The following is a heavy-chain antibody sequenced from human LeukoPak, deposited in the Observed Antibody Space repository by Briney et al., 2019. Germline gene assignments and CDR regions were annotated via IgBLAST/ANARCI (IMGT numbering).Heavy chain of an antibody. CDR3: ARDLRGQPYDY. CDR2: ISSSSSYI. D-gene: IGHD3-16*01. V-gene: IGHV3-21*01. Sequence: GGSLRLSCAASGFTFSSYSMNWVRQAPGKGLEWVSSISSSSSYIYYADSVKGRFTISRDNAKNSLYLQMSSLRAGDTAVYYCARDLRGQPYDYWGQGTLVTVSS. CDR1: GFTFSSYS. J-gene: IGHJ4*02.